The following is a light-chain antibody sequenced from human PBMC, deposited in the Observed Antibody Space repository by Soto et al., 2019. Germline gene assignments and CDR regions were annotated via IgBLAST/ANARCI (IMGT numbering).Light chain of an antibody. V-gene: IGLV2-14*01. J-gene: IGLJ3*02. Sequence: QSALTQPASVSGSPGQSITFSCTGTSNDIGGYNYVSWFQHHPDKAPKLIIYEVYDRPSGVSNRFSGSKSGNTASLTISGPQPEDEADYYCSSYTTNHTRVFGGGTKLTVL. CDR3: SSYTTNHTRV. CDR1: SNDIGGYNY. CDR2: EVY.